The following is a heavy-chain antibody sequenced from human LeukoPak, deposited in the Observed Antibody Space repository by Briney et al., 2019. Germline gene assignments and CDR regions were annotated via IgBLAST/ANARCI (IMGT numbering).Heavy chain of an antibody. V-gene: IGHV4-59*01. Sequence: SETLSLTCTVSGGSISSYYWSWIRQPPGKGLEWIGYIYYSGSTNYNPSLKSRATISVDTSKNQFSLKLSSVTAADTAVYYCARGGAARLHFQNWGQGTLVTVSS. D-gene: IGHD6-6*01. CDR2: IYYSGST. CDR1: GGSISSYY. J-gene: IGHJ1*01. CDR3: ARGGAARLHFQN.